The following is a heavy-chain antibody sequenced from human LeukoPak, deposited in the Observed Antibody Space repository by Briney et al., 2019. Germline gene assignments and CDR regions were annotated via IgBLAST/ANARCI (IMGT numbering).Heavy chain of an antibody. Sequence: GESLKISCKGSGYSFIRYWIGWVRQMPGKGLEWMGIIYPGDSDTRYSPSFQGQVTISADKSISTAYLQWSSLKASDTAMYYCARGPPSSSWDRRVTAFDYWGQGTLVTVSS. V-gene: IGHV5-51*01. CDR3: ARGPPSSSWDRRVTAFDY. CDR2: IYPGDSDT. J-gene: IGHJ4*02. CDR1: GYSFIRYW. D-gene: IGHD6-13*01.